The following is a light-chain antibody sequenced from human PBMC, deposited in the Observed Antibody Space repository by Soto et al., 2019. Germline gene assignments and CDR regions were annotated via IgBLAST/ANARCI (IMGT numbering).Light chain of an antibody. CDR3: QQSYSSTPT. Sequence: DIQMTQSPSSLSASVGDRVTITCRASQSIAGYLSWYQQKPGKAPKFLIYSASSLQRGVPSRFSGSRSGPDFTLTISSLKNEDFATYYCQQSYSSTPTFGQGTKVDIK. J-gene: IGKJ1*01. CDR2: SAS. V-gene: IGKV1-39*01. CDR1: QSIAGY.